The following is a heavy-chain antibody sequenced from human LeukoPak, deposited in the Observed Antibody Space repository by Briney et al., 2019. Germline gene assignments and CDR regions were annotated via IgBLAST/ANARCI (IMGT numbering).Heavy chain of an antibody. CDR2: IIPIFGTA. CDR1: GGTFSSYA. D-gene: IGHD3-22*01. CDR3: ARGYYDSSGYSYYFDY. Sequence: GASVKVSCKASGGTFSSYAISWVRQAPGQGLEWMGRIIPIFGTANYAQKFQGRVTITTDKSTSTAYMELSSLRSEDTAVYYCARGYYDSSGYSYYFDYGGQGTLLSLS. V-gene: IGHV1-69*05. J-gene: IGHJ4*02.